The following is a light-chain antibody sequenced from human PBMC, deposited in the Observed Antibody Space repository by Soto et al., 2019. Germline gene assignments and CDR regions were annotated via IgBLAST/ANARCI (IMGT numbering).Light chain of an antibody. V-gene: IGLV2-23*01. J-gene: IGLJ1*01. CDR1: SSDVGGYNL. CDR3: SSYTGSSIYV. Sequence: VLTQPASVSGSPGQSITVSCAGTSSDVGGYNLVSWYQQHPGKAPKLIIYEGTERPSGISPRFSGSKSGNTASLTISGLQAEDEADYYCSSYTGSSIYVFGSGTKVTVL. CDR2: EGT.